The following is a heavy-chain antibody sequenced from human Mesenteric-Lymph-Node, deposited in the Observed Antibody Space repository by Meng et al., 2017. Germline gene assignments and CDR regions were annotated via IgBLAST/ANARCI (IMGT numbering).Heavy chain of an antibody. J-gene: IGHJ5*02. V-gene: IGHV4-34*01. CDR3: ARADILTGYGFDP. CDR1: GGSISSYY. CDR2: IDHSGST. Sequence: GSLRLSCTVSGGSISSYYWSWIRQPPGKGLEWIGEIDHSGSTNYNPSLTSRVTISVDTSKKQFSLKLSSVTAADTAVYYCARADILTGYGFDPWGQGTLVTVSS. D-gene: IGHD3-9*01.